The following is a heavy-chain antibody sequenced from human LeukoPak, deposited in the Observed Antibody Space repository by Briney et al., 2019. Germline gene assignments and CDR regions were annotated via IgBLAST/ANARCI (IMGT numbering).Heavy chain of an antibody. D-gene: IGHD3-10*01. Sequence: GGSLTLSCAASGFTFRSHAMHWVRQAPGKGLEWVSIISYDGSNKYYADSVKDRFTISRDNSKTTLYLQMNSLRPEDTAVYYCARGGSGSYYYYYYYMDVWGKGTTVTVSS. CDR3: ARGGSGSYYYYYYYMDV. V-gene: IGHV3-30-3*01. J-gene: IGHJ6*03. CDR2: ISYDGSNK. CDR1: GFTFRSHA.